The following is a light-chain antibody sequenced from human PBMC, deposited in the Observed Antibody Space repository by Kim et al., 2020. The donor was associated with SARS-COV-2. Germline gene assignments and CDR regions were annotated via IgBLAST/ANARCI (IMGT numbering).Light chain of an antibody. Sequence: ASVKLTCTLSSGNSSYAIAWHQQQPEKGPRYLMKLNSDGSHSKGDGIPDRFSGSSSGAERYLTISSLQSEDEADYYCQTWDTGIRVFGGGTKLTVL. CDR2: LNSDGSH. V-gene: IGLV4-69*01. CDR3: QTWDTGIRV. CDR1: SGNSSYA. J-gene: IGLJ2*01.